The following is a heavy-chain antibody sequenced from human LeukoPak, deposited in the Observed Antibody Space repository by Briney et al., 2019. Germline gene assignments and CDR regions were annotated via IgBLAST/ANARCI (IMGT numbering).Heavy chain of an antibody. CDR3: ARTILEWLSYIPGDMVY. D-gene: IGHD3-3*01. CDR2: ISSSSSAI. CDR1: GFTFSIYS. J-gene: IGHJ4*02. V-gene: IGHV3-48*01. Sequence: PGGSLRLSGAASGFTFSIYSMNWVRQAPGKGLEWVSYISSSSSAIYYADSVKGRFTISRDNAKNSLYLQMNSLRAEDTAVYYCARTILEWLSYIPGDMVYWGQGALVSVSS.